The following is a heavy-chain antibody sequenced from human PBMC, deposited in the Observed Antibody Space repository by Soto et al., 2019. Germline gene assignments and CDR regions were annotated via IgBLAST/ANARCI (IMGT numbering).Heavy chain of an antibody. V-gene: IGHV3-23*01. Sequence: GGSLRLSCAASGFAFDNYAMTWVCQAPGKGLVWVSAISGPGTDTFYVDSVKGRFTVSRDNSKNTIYLQMDSLRPEDTGMYYCAKIPSLYGSGTFYTPDYWGQGTLVTVPQ. CDR3: AKIPSLYGSGTFYTPDY. D-gene: IGHD3-10*01. CDR2: ISGPGTDT. J-gene: IGHJ4*02. CDR1: GFAFDNYA.